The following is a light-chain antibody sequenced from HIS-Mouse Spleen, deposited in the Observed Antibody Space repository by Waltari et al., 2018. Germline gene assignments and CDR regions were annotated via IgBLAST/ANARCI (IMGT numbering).Light chain of an antibody. V-gene: IGLV3-25*03. Sequence: SYELTQPPSVSVSPGQTARITCSGDALPKQYAYWYQQKPGQAPVLVIYKDSGRPSGIPARFSGSSSGTTVTLTISGVQAEDEADYYCQSADSSGTYVVFGGGTKLTVL. CDR1: ALPKQY. J-gene: IGLJ2*01. CDR2: KDS. CDR3: QSADSSGTYVV.